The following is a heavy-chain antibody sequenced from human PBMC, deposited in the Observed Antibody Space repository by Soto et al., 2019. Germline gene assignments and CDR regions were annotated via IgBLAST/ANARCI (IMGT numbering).Heavy chain of an antibody. V-gene: IGHV3-11*01. Sequence: NPGGSLRLSCAASGFTFSDYYMSWIRQAPGKGLEWVSYISSSGSTIYYADSVKGRFTISRDNAKNSLYLQMNSLRAEDTAVYYCARDYCSGGSCYLDYWGQGTLVTVSS. J-gene: IGHJ4*02. D-gene: IGHD2-15*01. CDR3: ARDYCSGGSCYLDY. CDR1: GFTFSDYY. CDR2: ISSSGSTI.